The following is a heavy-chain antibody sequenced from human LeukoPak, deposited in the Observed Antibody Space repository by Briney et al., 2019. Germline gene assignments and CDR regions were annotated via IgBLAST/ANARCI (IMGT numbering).Heavy chain of an antibody. Sequence: ASVKVSCKASGYTFTGYYMHWVRQAPGQGLEWMGRISPNSGGTNYAQKFQGRVTMTRDTSISTAYMELSRLRSDDTAVYYCARSRGYYDSSGYWPDAFDIWGQGTMVTVSS. J-gene: IGHJ3*02. D-gene: IGHD3-22*01. V-gene: IGHV1-2*06. CDR3: ARSRGYYDSSGYWPDAFDI. CDR1: GYTFTGYY. CDR2: ISPNSGGT.